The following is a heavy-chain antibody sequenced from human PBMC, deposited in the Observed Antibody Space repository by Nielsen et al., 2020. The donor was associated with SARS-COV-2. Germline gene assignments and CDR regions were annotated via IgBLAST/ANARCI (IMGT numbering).Heavy chain of an antibody. D-gene: IGHD4-17*01. CDR3: AAYGDSLDY. J-gene: IGHJ4*02. CDR2: ISWNSGSI. CDR1: GFTFDDYA. Sequence: SLRLSCAASGFTFDDYAMHWVRQAPGKGLEWVSGISWNSGSIGYADSVKGRFTISRDNAKNSLYLQMNSLRAEDTALYYCAAYGDSLDYWGQGTLVTVSS. V-gene: IGHV3-9*01.